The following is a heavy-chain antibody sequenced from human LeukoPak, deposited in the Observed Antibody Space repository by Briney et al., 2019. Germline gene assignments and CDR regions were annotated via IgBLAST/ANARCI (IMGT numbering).Heavy chain of an antibody. CDR1: GFTFSSYT. V-gene: IGHV3-21*01. J-gene: IGHJ4*02. CDR3: AFGSGSD. Sequence: GGSLRLSCTASGFTFSSYTMNWLRQAPGKGLEWVSSIISSSTYMYYADSVKGRFTISRDNAKNSLFLQMNSLRAEDTANCARAFGSGSDWGQGTLVTVSS. CDR2: IISSSTYM. D-gene: IGHD3-10*01.